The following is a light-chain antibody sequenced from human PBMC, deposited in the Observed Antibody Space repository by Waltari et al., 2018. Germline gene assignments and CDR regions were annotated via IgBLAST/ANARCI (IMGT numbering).Light chain of an antibody. Sequence: EIQLTQSPSTLSASVGDRVTITCRAIQSVSHWLSWYQEQPGKAPKLLIYKASGLENGVPSRFSGSGSETEFSLTISGLQPDDFATYYCQHYSSYPYTFGQGTRLEIK. CDR2: KAS. CDR1: QSVSHW. V-gene: IGKV1-5*03. J-gene: IGKJ2*01. CDR3: QHYSSYPYT.